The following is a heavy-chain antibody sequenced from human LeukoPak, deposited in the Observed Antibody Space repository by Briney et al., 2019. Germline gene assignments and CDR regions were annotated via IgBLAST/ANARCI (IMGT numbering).Heavy chain of an antibody. J-gene: IGHJ4*02. D-gene: IGHD6-19*01. CDR2: IYYSGST. CDR1: GGSISSYY. CDR3: ARHHRGSGCVDY. V-gene: IGHV4-59*08. Sequence: SETLSLTCSVSGGSISSYYWSWIRQPPGKGLKWIGYIYYSGSTNYNPSLKSRVTISVDTSKNQFSLKLRSVTAADTAVYYCARHHRGSGCVDYWGQGTLVTVS.